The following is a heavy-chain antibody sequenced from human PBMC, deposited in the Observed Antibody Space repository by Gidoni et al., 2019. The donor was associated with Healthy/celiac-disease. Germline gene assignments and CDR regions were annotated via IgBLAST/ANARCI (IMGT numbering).Heavy chain of an antibody. D-gene: IGHD3-22*01. J-gene: IGHJ4*02. V-gene: IGHV3-9*01. CDR2: ISWKSGSI. Sequence: EVQLVESGGGLVQPGRSLRLSCSASGFTFDDYAMHWVRQAPVKGLECVSGISWKSGSIGYADSVKGRFTISRDNAKNSLYLQMNSLRAEDTALYYCAKDGGYYDSSGYYYGYYFDYWGQGTLVTVSS. CDR3: AKDGGYYDSSGYYYGYYFDY. CDR1: GFTFDDYA.